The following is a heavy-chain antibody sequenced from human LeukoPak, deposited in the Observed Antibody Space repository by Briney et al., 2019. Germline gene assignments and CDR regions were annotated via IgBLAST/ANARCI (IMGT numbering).Heavy chain of an antibody. D-gene: IGHD3-10*01. V-gene: IGHV3-23*01. Sequence: GGSLRLSCAASGFTFSSYAMSWVRQAPGKGLEWVSAICGCGGSTYYADCVKGRFTISRDNSKTTLYLQMNSLGAEDTAVYYCAKRRLSTSGYFDYWGQGTLVTVSS. CDR2: ICGCGGST. CDR1: GFTFSSYA. J-gene: IGHJ4*02. CDR3: AKRRLSTSGYFDY.